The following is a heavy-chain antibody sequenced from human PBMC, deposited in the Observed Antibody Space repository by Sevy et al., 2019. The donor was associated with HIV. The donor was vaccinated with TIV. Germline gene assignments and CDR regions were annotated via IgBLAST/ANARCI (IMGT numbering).Heavy chain of an antibody. D-gene: IGHD7-27*01. CDR1: GYTFTTYG. J-gene: IGHJ4*02. CDR3: ARDARPPTGDQFDY. V-gene: IGHV1-18*01. Sequence: ASVKVSCKASGYTFTTYGISWVRHAPGQGLEWMGWISAYNGNTNYAQKLQGRVTMTTDTSTNTAYMELRSLRSDDTAVYYCARDARPPTGDQFDYWGQGTLVTVSS. CDR2: ISAYNGNT.